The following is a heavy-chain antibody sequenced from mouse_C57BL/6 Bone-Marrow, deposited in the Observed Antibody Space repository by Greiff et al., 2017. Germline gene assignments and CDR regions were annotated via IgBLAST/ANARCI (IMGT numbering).Heavy chain of an antibody. CDR3: ARFGYYGSSYWYFDV. CDR2: IYPGSGST. J-gene: IGHJ1*03. Sequence: QVQLQQPGAELVKPGASVKMSCKASGYTFTSYWITWVKQRPGQGLEWIGAIYPGSGSTNYNEKFKSKATLTVDTSSSTAYMQLSSLTSEDSAVYYCARFGYYGSSYWYFDVWGTGTTVTVSS. D-gene: IGHD1-1*01. CDR1: GYTFTSYW. V-gene: IGHV1-55*01.